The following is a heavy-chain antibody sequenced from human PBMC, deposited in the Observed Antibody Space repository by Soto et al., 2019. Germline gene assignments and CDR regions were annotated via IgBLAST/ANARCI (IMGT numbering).Heavy chain of an antibody. CDR1: GYMFPIYH. V-gene: IGHV5-10-1*01. D-gene: IGHD2-8*01. CDR3: ARHDSNGDFDF. CDR2: IDPSDSRT. J-gene: IGHJ4*02. Sequence: EVQLVPSGAAVKKPGASLRISCEASGYMFPIYHISWVRQMPGKGLEWVGKIDPSDSRTMYRPSSRARITIAVDKSINTAYLEWGRLKASDTAMYYCARHDSNGDFDFGGQGTQVTVSS.